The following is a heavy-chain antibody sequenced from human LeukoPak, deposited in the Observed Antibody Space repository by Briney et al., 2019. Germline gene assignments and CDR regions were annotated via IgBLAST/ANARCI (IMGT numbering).Heavy chain of an antibody. Sequence: GRSLRLYCAASGFTFSSYAMHWVRQAPGKGLEWVAVISYDGSNKYYADSVKGRFTISRDNSKNTLYLQMNSVRAEDTAVYYCARAVDYWGQGTLVTVSS. CDR1: GFTFSSYA. V-gene: IGHV3-30*04. CDR2: ISYDGSNK. J-gene: IGHJ4*02. CDR3: ARAVDY.